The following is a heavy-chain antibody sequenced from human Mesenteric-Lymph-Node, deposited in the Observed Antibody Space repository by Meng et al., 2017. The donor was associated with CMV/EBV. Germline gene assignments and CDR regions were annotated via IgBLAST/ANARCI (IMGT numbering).Heavy chain of an antibody. CDR3: ARDKYCSSNNCYAWFAP. CDR1: GGSISSYY. CDR2: IYYSGST. D-gene: IGHD2-2*01. V-gene: IGHV4-59*12. Sequence: GSLRLSCTVSGGSISSYYWSWIRQPPGKGLEWIGYIYYSGSTNYNPSLKSRVTISVDTSKNQFSLKLSSVTAADTAVYYCARDKYCSSNNCYAWFAPWGQGTLVTVSS. J-gene: IGHJ5*02.